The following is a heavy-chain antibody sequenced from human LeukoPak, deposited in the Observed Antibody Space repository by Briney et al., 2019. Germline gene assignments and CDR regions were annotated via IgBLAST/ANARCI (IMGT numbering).Heavy chain of an antibody. CDR3: ARPTRRVGATAFDY. J-gene: IGHJ4*02. CDR1: GYTFTGYY. CDR2: INPNSGGT. V-gene: IGHV1-2*02. D-gene: IGHD1-26*01. Sequence: GASVKVSCKASGYTFTGYYMHWVRQAPGQGLEWMGWINPNSGGTNYAQKFQGRVTMTRDTSISTAYMELSRLRSDDTAVYYCARPTRRVGATAFDYWGQGTLVTVSS.